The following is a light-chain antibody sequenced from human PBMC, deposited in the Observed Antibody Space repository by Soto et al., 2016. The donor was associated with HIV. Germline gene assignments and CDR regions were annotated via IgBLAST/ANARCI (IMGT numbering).Light chain of an antibody. CDR2: KAS. CDR1: QDITTW. Sequence: DIQVTQSPSTLSASVGDRVTITCRASQDITTWLAWYQQKPGKPPNLLIYKASNLQNGVPSRFSGSGSGTEFTLSINSLQPDDFATYYCQQYYSTPRTFGQGTKL. J-gene: IGKJ2*01. V-gene: IGKV1-5*03. CDR3: QQYYSTPRT.